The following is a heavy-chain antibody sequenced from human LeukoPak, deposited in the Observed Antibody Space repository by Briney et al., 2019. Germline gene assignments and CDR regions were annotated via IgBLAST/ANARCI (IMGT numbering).Heavy chain of an antibody. V-gene: IGHV3-23*01. Sequence: GGSLRLSCAASGFSFSSYATNWVRQAPGKGLEWVSVICGSSSSTYYVDSVKGRFTISRDNSKNTLYLQMNSLRAEDTAIYYCAKGSGGSCHSATDYWGQGTLVTVSS. CDR2: ICGSSSST. CDR3: AKGSGGSCHSATDY. D-gene: IGHD2-15*01. J-gene: IGHJ4*02. CDR1: GFSFSSYA.